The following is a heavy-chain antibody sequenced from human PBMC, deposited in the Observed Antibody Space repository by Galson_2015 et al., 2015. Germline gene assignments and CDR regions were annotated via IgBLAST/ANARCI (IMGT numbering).Heavy chain of an antibody. V-gene: IGHV1-3*01. J-gene: IGHJ4*02. CDR2: INAGNGNT. D-gene: IGHD5-24*01. CDR3: ARDGGNGYSQYYFDY. CDR1: GYTFTSYA. Sequence: SVKVSCKASGYTFTSYAMHWVRQAPGQRLEWMGWINAGNGNTKYSQKFQGRVTITRDTSASTAYMEPSSLRSEDTAVYYCARDGGNGYSQYYFDYWGQGTLVTVSS.